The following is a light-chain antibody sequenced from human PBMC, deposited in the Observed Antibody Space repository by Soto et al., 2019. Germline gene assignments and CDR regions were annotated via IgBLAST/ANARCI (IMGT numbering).Light chain of an antibody. CDR1: SSDVGSYNL. Sequence: QSALTQPASVSGSPGQSITISCTGTSSDVGSYNLVSWYQQHPGKAPKIMIYEGSKRPSGVSNRFSGSKSGITASLTISGLQAEDEADYYCCSYGGSRTLVFGGGTKLTVL. V-gene: IGLV2-23*01. CDR2: EGS. CDR3: CSYGGSRTLV. J-gene: IGLJ2*01.